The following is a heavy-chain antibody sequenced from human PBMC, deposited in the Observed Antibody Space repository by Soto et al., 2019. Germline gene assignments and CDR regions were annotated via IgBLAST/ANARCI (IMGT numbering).Heavy chain of an antibody. CDR1: GFTFRSYW. V-gene: IGHV3-7*05. Sequence: EVQLAESGGGLVKPGGPLRLSCAASGFTFRSYWMSWVRQAPGKGLEGVAKIKHDGSEKYYVDSVKGRFTISRDDAKNSVYLQMNSLRAEDTAVYYCARDGIDYWGQGTLVTVSS. CDR3: ARDGIDY. CDR2: IKHDGSEK. D-gene: IGHD1-26*01. J-gene: IGHJ4*02.